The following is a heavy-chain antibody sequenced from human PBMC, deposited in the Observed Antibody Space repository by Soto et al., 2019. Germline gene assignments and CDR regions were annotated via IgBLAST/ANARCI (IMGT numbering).Heavy chain of an antibody. Sequence: EVQLVEAGGGLIQPGGSLRLSCAASGFTVSSNYMSWVRQAPGKGLEWVSVTYSGGSTYYADSVKGRFTISRDNSKNTLYLQMNSLRAEDTAVYYCARCSGYYYYYGMDVWGQGTTVTVSS. V-gene: IGHV3-53*01. CDR1: GFTVSSNY. CDR2: TYSGGST. J-gene: IGHJ6*02. CDR3: ARCSGYYYYYGMDV. D-gene: IGHD2-15*01.